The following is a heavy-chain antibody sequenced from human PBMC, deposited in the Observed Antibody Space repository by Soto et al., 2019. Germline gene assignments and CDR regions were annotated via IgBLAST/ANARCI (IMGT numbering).Heavy chain of an antibody. CDR3: AKNGHPPYYYYSLDV. CDR1: GYTFTRYG. J-gene: IGHJ6*02. CDR2: IIGYNGDT. V-gene: IGHV1-18*01. Sequence: QGHLVQSGAEVKKPGASVKVSCKASGYTFTRYGISWVWQDPGQGLEWMGWIIGYNGDTNYAQNLQDRVTMTIDTSTNKAYMELRSLTADDTAVYYCAKNGHPPYYYYSLDVWGQGTTVTVSS. D-gene: IGHD2-8*01.